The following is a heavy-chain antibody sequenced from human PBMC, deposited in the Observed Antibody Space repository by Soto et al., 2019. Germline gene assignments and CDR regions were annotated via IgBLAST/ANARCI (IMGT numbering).Heavy chain of an antibody. CDR1: GASISSYY. CDR2: IYYSGST. CDR3: ARRYGSGSIDY. J-gene: IGHJ4*02. Sequence: LSLTCTVSGASISSYYCSLIRQPPGKGLEWIGYIYYSGSTNYNPSLKSRVTISGDTSKNQFSLKLSSVTAADTAVYYCARRYGSGSIDYWGQGTLVSVSS. D-gene: IGHD3-10*01. V-gene: IGHV4-59*08.